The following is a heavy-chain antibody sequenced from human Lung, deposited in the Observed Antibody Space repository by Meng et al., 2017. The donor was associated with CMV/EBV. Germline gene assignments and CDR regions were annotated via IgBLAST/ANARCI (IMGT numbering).Heavy chain of an antibody. D-gene: IGHD3-3*01. CDR3: ARGGYYDFWSGYSYYYYYGMDV. CDR1: GGSISSYY. V-gene: IGHV4-59*01. J-gene: IGHJ6*02. CDR2: IYYSGST. Sequence: SXTLSLTCTVSGGSISSYYWSWIRQPPGKGLEWIGYIYYSGSTNYNPSLKSRVTISVDTSKNQFSLKLSSVTAADMAVYYCARGGYYDFWSGYSYYYYYGMDVWGQGXTVTVSS.